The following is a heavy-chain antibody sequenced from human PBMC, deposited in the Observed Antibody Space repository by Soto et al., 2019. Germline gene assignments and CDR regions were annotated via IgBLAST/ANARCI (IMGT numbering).Heavy chain of an antibody. J-gene: IGHJ4*02. Sequence: QVQLVESGGALVKPGGSLRLTCEVSGFTFSDYYMSWIRQAPGKGLEWVTYISSSGSNIYHADSVKGRFTISRDNAKNSLYLQMNSLRAEDTAVYYCARDFGGTYRGRALYWGQGTLVTVSS. CDR1: GFTFSDYY. V-gene: IGHV3-11*01. CDR2: ISSSGSNI. CDR3: ARDFGGTYRGRALY. D-gene: IGHD1-26*01.